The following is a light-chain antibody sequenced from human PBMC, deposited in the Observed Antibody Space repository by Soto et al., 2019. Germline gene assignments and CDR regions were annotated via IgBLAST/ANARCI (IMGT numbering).Light chain of an antibody. J-gene: IGLJ1*01. CDR2: SNN. CDR3: AAWDDSLNGPV. Sequence: QSVLTPPPSASGTPGQGVTISYSGISSNIGSNTVNWYQQLPGTAPKLLICSNNQRPSGVPDRFSGSKSGTSASLAISGLQSEDEADYYCAAWDDSLNGPVFGTGTKVTV. CDR1: SSNIGSNT. V-gene: IGLV1-44*01.